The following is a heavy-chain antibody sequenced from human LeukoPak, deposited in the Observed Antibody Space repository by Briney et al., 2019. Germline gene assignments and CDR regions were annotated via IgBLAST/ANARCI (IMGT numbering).Heavy chain of an antibody. CDR1: GACIRNYY. Sequence: SETQSLTCTVSGACIRNYYWAWIRQPAGKGLEWIGRIFTNGNSDFNPSLKSRVTMSVDLSKNQFSLKLTSVTAADTAVYYCARESRTDDGSGYYYDAWGQGTLVTVSS. CDR3: ARESRTDDGSGYYYDA. CDR2: IFTNGNS. J-gene: IGHJ5*02. D-gene: IGHD3-22*01. V-gene: IGHV4-4*07.